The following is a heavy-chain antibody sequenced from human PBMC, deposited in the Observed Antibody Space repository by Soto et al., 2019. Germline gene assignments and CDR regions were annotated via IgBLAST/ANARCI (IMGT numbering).Heavy chain of an antibody. CDR1: GQSFEKYR. Sequence: GGAQKISCKGFGQSFEKYRITWVRQVHGKGLEGMGKTGPSDSSTNYSPAFEGHVTISFDKSINTAYLQWRRLKASDTAMYYCARPGHDYSNSGMYVWGQGTTVTVAS. J-gene: IGHJ6*02. V-gene: IGHV5-10-1*01. D-gene: IGHD4-4*01. CDR2: TGPSDSST. CDR3: ARPGHDYSNSGMYV.